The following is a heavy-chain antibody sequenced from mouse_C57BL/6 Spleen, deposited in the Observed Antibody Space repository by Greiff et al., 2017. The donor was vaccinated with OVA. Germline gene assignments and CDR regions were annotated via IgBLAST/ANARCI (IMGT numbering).Heavy chain of an antibody. V-gene: IGHV1-53*01. J-gene: IGHJ4*01. Sequence: QVQLQQPGPELVKPGASVKLSCKASGYTFTSHWMHWVKQRPGQGLEWIGNINPSNGGTNYNEKFKSKATLTVDKSSSTAYMQLSSLTSEDSAVYYCARSYGSSPYYYAMDYWGQGTSVTVSS. CDR3: ARSYGSSPYYYAMDY. D-gene: IGHD1-1*01. CDR1: GYTFTSHW. CDR2: INPSNGGT.